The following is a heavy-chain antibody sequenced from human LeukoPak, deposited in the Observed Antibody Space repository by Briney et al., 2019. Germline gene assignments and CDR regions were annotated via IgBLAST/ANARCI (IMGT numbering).Heavy chain of an antibody. J-gene: IGHJ4*02. V-gene: IGHV3-30*02. CDR1: GFTFSSYG. D-gene: IGHD6-13*01. CDR3: AKEYSSSWYYFDY. Sequence: GGSLRLSCAASGFTFSSYGMHWVRQAPGKGLEWVAVIWYDGSNKYYADSVKGRFTISRDNSKNTLYLQMNSLRAEDTAVYYCAKEYSSSWYYFDYWGQGTLVTVSS. CDR2: IWYDGSNK.